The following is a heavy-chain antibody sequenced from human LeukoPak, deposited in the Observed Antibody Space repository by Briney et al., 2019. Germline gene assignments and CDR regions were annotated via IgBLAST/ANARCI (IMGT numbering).Heavy chain of an antibody. CDR3: AGAYCGGDCYSRYWYFDL. CDR2: IYYSGST. V-gene: IGHV4-59*01. CDR1: GGSISSYY. D-gene: IGHD2-21*02. Sequence: SETLSLTCTVSGGSISSYYWSWIRQSPGKGLEWIGYIYYSGSTNYNPSLKSRVTISVDTSKNQFSLKLSSVTAADTAVYYCAGAYCGGDCYSRYWYFDLWGRGTLVTVSS. J-gene: IGHJ2*01.